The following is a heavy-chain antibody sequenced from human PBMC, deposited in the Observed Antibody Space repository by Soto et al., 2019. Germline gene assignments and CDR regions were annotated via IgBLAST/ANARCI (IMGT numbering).Heavy chain of an antibody. J-gene: IGHJ4*01. Sequence: SVKVSCKASGGTFNSYAISWVRQAPGQGLEWMGGMIPIFGTANYAQKFQGRVTITADKSTSTAYMELSSLRSEDTAVYYCARSNYYYGSGSYYNQPPTFDYWG. CDR1: GGTFNSYA. V-gene: IGHV1-69*06. CDR2: MIPIFGTA. D-gene: IGHD3-10*01. CDR3: ARSNYYYGSGSYYNQPPTFDY.